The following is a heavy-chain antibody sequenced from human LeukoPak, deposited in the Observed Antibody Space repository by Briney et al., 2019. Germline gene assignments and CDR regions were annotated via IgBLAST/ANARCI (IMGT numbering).Heavy chain of an antibody. J-gene: IGHJ4*02. D-gene: IGHD6-19*01. V-gene: IGHV1-69*04. Sequence: SVKVSCKASGGTFSSYAISWVRQAPGQGLEWMGRIIPILGIANYAQKFQGRVTIIADKSTSTAYMELSSLRSEDTAVYYCAGGGGHRSGWESDNYWGQGTLVTVSS. CDR2: IIPILGIA. CDR1: GGTFSSYA. CDR3: AGGGGHRSGWESDNY.